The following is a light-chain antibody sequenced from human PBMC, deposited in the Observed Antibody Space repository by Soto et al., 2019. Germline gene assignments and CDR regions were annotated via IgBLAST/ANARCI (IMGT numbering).Light chain of an antibody. CDR1: QNINDL. CDR3: KQYSTYSRA. CDR2: KAS. V-gene: IGKV1-5*03. J-gene: IGKJ1*01. Sequence: DLQMTQSPSTPSASVGARVSPPRAATQNINDLLAWYRQKPGKAPNLLIYKASSLESGVPSRFSGSGYGTEFTLTISSLQTDDFATFSCKQYSTYSRAFGKGTKVDIK.